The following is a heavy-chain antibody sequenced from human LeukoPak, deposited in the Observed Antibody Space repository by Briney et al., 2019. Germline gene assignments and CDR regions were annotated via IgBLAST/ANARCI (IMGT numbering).Heavy chain of an antibody. Sequence: EASVKVSCKASGGTFSSYAISWVRQAPGQGLEWMGRIIPILGIANYAQKFQGRVTITADKSTSTAYMELSSLRSEDTAVYYCARDKAVTTEVTQHFQHWGQGTLVTVSS. CDR3: ARDKAVTTEVTQHFQH. D-gene: IGHD4-23*01. V-gene: IGHV1-69*04. CDR2: IIPILGIA. J-gene: IGHJ1*01. CDR1: GGTFSSYA.